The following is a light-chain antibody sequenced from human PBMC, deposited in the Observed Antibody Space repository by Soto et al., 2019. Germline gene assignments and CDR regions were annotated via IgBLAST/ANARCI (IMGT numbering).Light chain of an antibody. CDR1: QSISSW. Sequence: DIQMSQSPSTLSASEGDRVTITCRASQSISSWLAWYQQKPGKAPKLLIYDASSLESGVPSRFSGSGSGTEFTLTISSLQPDDFATYYCQQYNSYSEGTFGQLTRLEIK. J-gene: IGKJ5*01. CDR2: DAS. CDR3: QQYNSYSEGT. V-gene: IGKV1-5*01.